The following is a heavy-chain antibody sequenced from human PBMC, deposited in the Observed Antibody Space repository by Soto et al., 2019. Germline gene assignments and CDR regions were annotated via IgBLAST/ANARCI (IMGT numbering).Heavy chain of an antibody. Sequence: QVQLVESGGGVVQPGRSLRLSCAASGFTFSSYGMHWVRQAPGKGLEWVAVISYDGSNKYYADSVKGRFTISRDNSKNTLYLQMNSLRAEDTAVYYCAKEVPFMVREAPFYGMDVWGQGTTVTVSS. CDR1: GFTFSSYG. CDR2: ISYDGSNK. CDR3: AKEVPFMVREAPFYGMDV. V-gene: IGHV3-30*18. D-gene: IGHD3-10*01. J-gene: IGHJ6*02.